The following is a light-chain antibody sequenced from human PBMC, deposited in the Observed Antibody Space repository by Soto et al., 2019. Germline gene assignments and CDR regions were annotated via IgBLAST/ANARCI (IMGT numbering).Light chain of an antibody. CDR2: KAS. Sequence: DIQMTQSPSTLSASVGDRVSITCRASQSINIWLAWYQQKPGKAPKVLIYKASTLESGVPSRFSGSGSGTKIPLILRRLPPDYFANYYCQPYYSFPWAFGQGTKVEIK. CDR1: QSINIW. V-gene: IGKV1-5*03. J-gene: IGKJ1*01. CDR3: QPYYSFPWA.